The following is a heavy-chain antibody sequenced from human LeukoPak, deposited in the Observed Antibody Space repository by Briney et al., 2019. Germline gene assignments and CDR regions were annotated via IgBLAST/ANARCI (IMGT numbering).Heavy chain of an antibody. D-gene: IGHD4-17*01. Sequence: GASVKVSCKASGYTFTSYGISWVRQAPGQGLEWMGWISAYNGNTNYAQKLQGRVTMTTDTSTSTAYMELRSLRSDATAVYYCARDPLDYGDNYFDYWGQGTLVTVSS. CDR2: ISAYNGNT. CDR1: GYTFTSYG. CDR3: ARDPLDYGDNYFDY. J-gene: IGHJ4*02. V-gene: IGHV1-18*01.